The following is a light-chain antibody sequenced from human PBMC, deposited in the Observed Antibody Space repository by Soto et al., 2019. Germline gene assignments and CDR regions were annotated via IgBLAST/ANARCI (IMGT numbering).Light chain of an antibody. CDR3: QHYSNWPWT. V-gene: IGKV3D-15*01. CDR2: GAS. J-gene: IGKJ1*01. Sequence: VLPQSPDTLSLSPGDRATLSCRASQSVRSTFLAWYQQKPGQAPRLLIYGASNRAAGIPERFSGSASGTEFTLTISSLQSEDFALYYCQHYSNWPWTFGQGTKVEI. CDR1: QSVRST.